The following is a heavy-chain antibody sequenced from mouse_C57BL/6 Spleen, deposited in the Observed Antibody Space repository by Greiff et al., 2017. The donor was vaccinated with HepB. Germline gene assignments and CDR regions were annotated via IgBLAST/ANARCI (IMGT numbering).Heavy chain of an antibody. J-gene: IGHJ3*01. CDR2: INPSNGGT. D-gene: IGHD1-1*01. CDR3: AREGTYYGSLFAY. CDR1: GYTFTSYW. V-gene: IGHV1-53*01. Sequence: QVQLQQPGTELVKPGASVKLSCKASGYTFTSYWMHWVKQRPGQGLEWIGNINPSNGGTTYNEKFKSKATLTVDKSSSTAYMQLSSLTSEDSAFYYCAREGTYYGSLFAYWGQGTLVTVSA.